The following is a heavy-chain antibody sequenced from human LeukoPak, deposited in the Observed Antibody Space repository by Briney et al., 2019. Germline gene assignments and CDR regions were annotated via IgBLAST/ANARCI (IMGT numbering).Heavy chain of an antibody. Sequence: GESLKVSCKGSGYSFTSYWISWVRQMPGKGLEWMGRTDPSDSYTNYSPSFQGHVTISADKSISTAYLQWSSLKASDTAMYYCARSGGNWFDPWGQGTLVTVSS. J-gene: IGHJ5*02. CDR3: ARSGGNWFDP. V-gene: IGHV5-10-1*01. D-gene: IGHD3-16*01. CDR2: TDPSDSYT. CDR1: GYSFTSYW.